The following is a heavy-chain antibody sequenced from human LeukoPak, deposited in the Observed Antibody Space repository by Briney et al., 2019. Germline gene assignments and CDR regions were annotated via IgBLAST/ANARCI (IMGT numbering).Heavy chain of an antibody. CDR3: ARSRPTYYYDSSPFDY. J-gene: IGHJ4*02. Sequence: SETLSLTCTVSGGSISSGNYYWSWIRQPAGKGLEWIGRMYISGITNYNPSLESRVTISLDASQNQFSLILNSVTAADTAVYYCARSRPTYYYDSSPFDYWGQGTLVTVSS. V-gene: IGHV4-61*02. CDR2: MYISGIT. CDR1: GGSISSGNYY. D-gene: IGHD3-22*01.